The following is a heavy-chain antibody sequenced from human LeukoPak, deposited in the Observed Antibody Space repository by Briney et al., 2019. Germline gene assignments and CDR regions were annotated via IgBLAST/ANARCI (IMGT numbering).Heavy chain of an antibody. V-gene: IGHV3-21*01. D-gene: IGHD6-13*01. CDR3: ARVYSSTWYSGYLHMDV. Sequence: GRSLRLSCAASGFDFEDYAIHWVRQAPGKRLEWVSSISWRNIDIEYADSVKGRFTISRDNDKKSLYLQMNSLRVEDTAVYYCARVYSSTWYSGYLHMDVWGKGTTVTVSS. CDR2: ISWRNIDI. CDR1: GFDFEDYA. J-gene: IGHJ6*03.